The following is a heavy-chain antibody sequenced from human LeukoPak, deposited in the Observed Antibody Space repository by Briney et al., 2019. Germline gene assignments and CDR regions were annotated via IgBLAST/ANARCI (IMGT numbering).Heavy chain of an antibody. J-gene: IGHJ4*02. CDR1: GGSISSGSYY. CDR2: IYTSGST. V-gene: IGHV4-61*02. Sequence: PSETLSLTCTVSGGSISSGSYYWSWIRQPAGKGLEWIGRIYTSGSTNYNPSLKSRVTISVDTSKNQFSLKLSSVTAADTAVYYCASPSRYDLFDYWGQGTLVTVSS. CDR3: ASPSRYDLFDY. D-gene: IGHD3-22*01.